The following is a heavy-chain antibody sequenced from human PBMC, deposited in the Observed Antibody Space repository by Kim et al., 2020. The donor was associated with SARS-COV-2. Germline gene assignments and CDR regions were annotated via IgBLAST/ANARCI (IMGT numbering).Heavy chain of an antibody. CDR3: ARVSYYGNWFDP. CDR2: IYSGGST. CDR1: GFTVSSNY. V-gene: IGHV3-66*02. J-gene: IGHJ5*02. D-gene: IGHD3-10*01. Sequence: GGSLRLSCAASGFTVSSNYMSWVRQAPGKGLEWVSVIYSGGSTYYADSVKGRFTISRDNSKNTLYLQMNSLRAEDTAVYYCARVSYYGNWFDPWGQGTLVTVSS.